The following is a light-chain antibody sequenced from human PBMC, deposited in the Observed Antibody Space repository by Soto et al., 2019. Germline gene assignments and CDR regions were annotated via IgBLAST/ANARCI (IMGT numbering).Light chain of an antibody. V-gene: IGKV3D-20*02. CDR3: QQRGNRPPWT. J-gene: IGKJ1*01. Sequence: EIVMTQSPATLSVSPGERATLSCRASQTVDSNFLVWYQQKPGQAPRLLIYDASNRATGIPARFSGSGSGTDFTLTISSLEPEDFAVYYCQQRGNRPPWTFGQGTKVDIK. CDR2: DAS. CDR1: QTVDSNF.